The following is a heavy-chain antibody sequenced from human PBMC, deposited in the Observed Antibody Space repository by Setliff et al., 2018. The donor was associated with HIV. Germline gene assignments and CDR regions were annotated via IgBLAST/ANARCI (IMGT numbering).Heavy chain of an antibody. D-gene: IGHD1-20*01. Sequence: GGSLRLSCAASGFTFSGYWMTWVRQAPGKGLEWLAHINQDGSEKFYVASVKGRFIITRDDSRSVAYLQMNSLWTEDTAIYYCSRMEYNTLGTYFYYYYMDVWGKGTTVTVSS. CDR3: SRMEYNTLGTYFYYYYMDV. CDR2: INQDGSEK. V-gene: IGHV3-7*03. CDR1: GFTFSGYW. J-gene: IGHJ6*03.